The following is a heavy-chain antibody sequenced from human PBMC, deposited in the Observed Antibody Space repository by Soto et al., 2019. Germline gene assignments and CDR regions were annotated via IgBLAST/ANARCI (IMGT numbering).Heavy chain of an antibody. CDR3: ARDGNYDFWSGYYTGGYYYYYGMDV. D-gene: IGHD3-3*01. CDR1: GFTFSSYS. CDR2: ISSSSSYI. Sequence: PGGSLTRSYAGSGFTFSSYSMNWVRQAPGKGLEWVSSISSSSSYIYYADSVKGRFTISRDNAKNSLYLQMNSLRAEDTAVYYCARDGNYDFWSGYYTGGYYYYYGMDVWGQGTTVTVSS. J-gene: IGHJ6*02. V-gene: IGHV3-21*01.